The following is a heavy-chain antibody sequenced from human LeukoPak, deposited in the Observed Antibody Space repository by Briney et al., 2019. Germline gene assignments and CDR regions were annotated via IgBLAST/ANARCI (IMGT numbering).Heavy chain of an antibody. CDR1: GFSFGTFA. CDR3: AEDLHYGDGRWEFDP. CDR2: RVGNGDT. Sequence: PGGSLRLSCAASGFSFGTFAMTWVRQAPGKGLEWVSGRVGNGDTYYADSVKGRFTLSRDSSKNTVYLQMNSLRVEDTAIYYCAEDLHYGDGRWEFDPWGQGTLVTVSS. J-gene: IGHJ5*02. V-gene: IGHV3-23*01. D-gene: IGHD4/OR15-4a*01.